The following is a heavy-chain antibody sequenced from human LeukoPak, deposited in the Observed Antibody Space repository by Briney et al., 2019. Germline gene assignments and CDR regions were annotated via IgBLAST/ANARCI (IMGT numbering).Heavy chain of an antibody. D-gene: IGHD3-10*01. CDR1: GGTFSSYA. CDR2: IIPILGIA. V-gene: IGHV1-69*04. J-gene: IGHJ4*02. CDR3: ARVQIYGSGSLDY. Sequence: GASVKVSCKASGGTFSSYAISWVRQAPGQGLEWMGRIIPILGIANYAQRFQGRVTITADKSTSTAYMELRSLRSDDTAVYYCARVQIYGSGSLDYWGQGTLVTVSS.